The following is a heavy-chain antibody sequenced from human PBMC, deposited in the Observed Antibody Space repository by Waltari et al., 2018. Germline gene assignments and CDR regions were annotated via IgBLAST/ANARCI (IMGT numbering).Heavy chain of an antibody. J-gene: IGHJ4*02. Sequence: QVQLVQSGAEVKKPGSSVKVSCKASGGTFSSYAISWVRQTHGQGLEWMVGIIPIFATATHAQKFQGRVTITADKSTSTAYMELSSLRSEDTAVYYCARLGYYGSGSYYPPPDYWGQGTLVTVSS. CDR3: ARLGYYGSGSYYPPPDY. D-gene: IGHD3-10*01. V-gene: IGHV1-69*14. CDR1: GGTFSSYA. CDR2: IIPIFATA.